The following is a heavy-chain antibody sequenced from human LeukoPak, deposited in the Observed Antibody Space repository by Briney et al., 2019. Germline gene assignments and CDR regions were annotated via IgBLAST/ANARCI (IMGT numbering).Heavy chain of an antibody. V-gene: IGHV3-30-3*01. J-gene: IGHJ5*02. CDR1: GFTFSSYA. Sequence: ARSLRLSCAASGFTFSSYAMHWVRQAPGKGLEWVAVISYDGSNKYYADSVKGRFTISRDNSKNTLYLQMNSLRAEDTAVYYCARDGIIAAVPNWFDPWGQGTLVTVSS. CDR3: ARDGIIAAVPNWFDP. D-gene: IGHD6-25*01. CDR2: ISYDGSNK.